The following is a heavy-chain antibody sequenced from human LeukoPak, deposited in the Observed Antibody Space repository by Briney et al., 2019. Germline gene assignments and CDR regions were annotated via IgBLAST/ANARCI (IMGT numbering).Heavy chain of an antibody. J-gene: IGHJ6*03. CDR1: GFIFSSYW. D-gene: IGHD5-18*01. V-gene: IGHV3-7*04. CDR3: ARADSGSYSRYYYYYMDV. Sequence: GGSLRLSCGASGFIFSSYWMTWVRQAPGRGLEWVASIKREGSEKYYVDSVKGRFTISRDNAKNSLYLQINSLRAEDTAVYYCARADSGSYSRYYYYYMDVWGKGTTVTVSS. CDR2: IKREGSEK.